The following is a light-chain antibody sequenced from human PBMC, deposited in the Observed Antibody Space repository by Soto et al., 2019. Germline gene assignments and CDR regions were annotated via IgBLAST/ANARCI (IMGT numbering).Light chain of an antibody. J-gene: IGLJ3*02. Sequence: QSALTQPASVSGSPGQSITISCTGTSSNVGGYNYVSWYQQHPGKAPKLIIYEVSNRPSGVSNRFSGSKSGNTASLTISGLQADDEADYYCTSYTSRSTRVFGGGTKLTVL. CDR2: EVS. CDR3: TSYTSRSTRV. CDR1: SSNVGGYNY. V-gene: IGLV2-14*01.